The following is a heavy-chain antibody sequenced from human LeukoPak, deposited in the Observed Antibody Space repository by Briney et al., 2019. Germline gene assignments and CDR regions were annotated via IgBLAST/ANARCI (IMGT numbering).Heavy chain of an antibody. Sequence: GRAPRPSCAAAGFTISSYGLHRGRPGPGKGLGWGGVIWYDGSNKYYADSVKGRFTISRDNSKNTLYLQMNSLRAEDTAVYYCAKSISEPYSSSWYFDYWGQGTLVTVSS. V-gene: IGHV3-33*06. CDR3: AKSISEPYSSSWYFDY. D-gene: IGHD6-13*01. J-gene: IGHJ4*02. CDR1: GFTISSYG. CDR2: IWYDGSNK.